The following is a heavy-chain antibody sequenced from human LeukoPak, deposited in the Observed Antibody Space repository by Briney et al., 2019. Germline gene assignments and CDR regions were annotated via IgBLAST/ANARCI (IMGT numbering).Heavy chain of an antibody. CDR3: ARDFEIRFGGSEFANI. Sequence: SVKVSCKASGGTFSSYAISWVRQAPGQGLEWMGGIIPIFGTANYAQKFQGRVTITADESTSTAYMELSSLRSEDTAVYYCARDFEIRFGGSEFANIGGQGTMVTVSS. CDR2: IIPIFGTA. V-gene: IGHV1-69*13. CDR1: GGTFSSYA. D-gene: IGHD3-10*01. J-gene: IGHJ3*02.